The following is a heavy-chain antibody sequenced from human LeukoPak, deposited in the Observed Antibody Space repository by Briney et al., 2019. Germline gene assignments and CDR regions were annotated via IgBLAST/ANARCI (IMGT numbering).Heavy chain of an antibody. CDR2: INPSGGST. V-gene: IGHV1-46*01. CDR1: GYTFTSYY. J-gene: IGHJ4*02. D-gene: IGHD3-22*01. CDR3: ARDLGDYYDSSGPDY. Sequence: ASVKVSCKASGYTFTSYYMHWVRQAPGQGLEWMGIINPSGGSTSYAQRFQGRFTMTRDTSTSTVYMELSSLRSEDTAVYYCARDLGDYYDSSGPDYWGQGTLVTVSS.